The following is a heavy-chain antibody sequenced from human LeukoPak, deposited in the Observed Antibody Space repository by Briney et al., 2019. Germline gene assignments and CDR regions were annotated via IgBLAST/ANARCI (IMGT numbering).Heavy chain of an antibody. V-gene: IGHV3-7*01. Sequence: GGSLRLSCVASGFTFSNYWMTWVRQAPGKGLEWVANIKTDGSLVYYVDSVKGRFTISRDNAKNSLYLQMNSLRAEDTAVYYCARDNFPARGVMGAVDYWGQGTLVTVSS. CDR3: ARDNFPARGVMGAVDY. CDR1: GFTFSNYW. CDR2: IKTDGSLV. J-gene: IGHJ4*02. D-gene: IGHD3-10*01.